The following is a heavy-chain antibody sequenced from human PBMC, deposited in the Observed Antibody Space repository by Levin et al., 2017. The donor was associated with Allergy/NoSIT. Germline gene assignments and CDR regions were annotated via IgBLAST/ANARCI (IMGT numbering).Heavy chain of an antibody. CDR3: ARGPPLGVTTVTTDIDY. CDR1: GGSFSEYY. J-gene: IGHJ4*02. D-gene: IGHD4-11*01. V-gene: IGHV4-34*01. CDR2: INHSGST. Sequence: GSLRLSCAVYGGSFSEYYWSWIRQPPGKGLEWIGEINHSGSTNYNPSLKSRLTISVDTSKNQFSLKLSSVTAADTAVYYCARGPPLGVTTVTTDIDYWGQGTLVTVSS.